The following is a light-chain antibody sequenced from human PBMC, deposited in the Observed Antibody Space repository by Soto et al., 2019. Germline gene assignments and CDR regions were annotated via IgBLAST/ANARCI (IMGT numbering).Light chain of an antibody. Sequence: QSALTQPASVSGSPGQSITISCTGTDSDVGGYNYVSWYQQHPDKAPKLMIYGVYNRPSGVSNRFSGSKSGNTASLTISGLQAEDEADYYCSSFTNNNTPHVVFGGGTQLTDL. J-gene: IGLJ2*01. CDR1: DSDVGGYNY. CDR3: SSFTNNNTPHVV. V-gene: IGLV2-14*01. CDR2: GVY.